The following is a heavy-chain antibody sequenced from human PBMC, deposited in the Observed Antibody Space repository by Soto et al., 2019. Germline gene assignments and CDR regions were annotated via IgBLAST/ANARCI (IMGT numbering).Heavy chain of an antibody. CDR2: ISSGGVLK. Sequence: GGSLRLSCAASGFTFSSFGIHWVRQAPCKGLEWVAVISSGGVLKYDADSVKGRFTISRDNSKNTLYLQMNSLRAEDTAIYYCAKETNSNGYGRYFDYLGQGVLVPFCS. CDR3: AKETNSNGYGRYFDY. D-gene: IGHD3-22*01. V-gene: IGHV3-30*18. J-gene: IGHJ4*02. CDR1: GFTFSSFG.